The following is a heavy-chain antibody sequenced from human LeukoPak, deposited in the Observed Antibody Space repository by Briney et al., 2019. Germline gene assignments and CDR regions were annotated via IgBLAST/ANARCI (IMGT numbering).Heavy chain of an antibody. D-gene: IGHD1-26*01. CDR3: ARVGATHDALCC. Sequence: PSETLSLTCTVSGGSISSGSYYWSWIRQPAGKGLEWIGRIYTSGSTNYNPSLKSRVTISVDTSKNQFSLKLSSVTAADTAVYYCARVGATHDALCCWGQGTLVTVSS. V-gene: IGHV4-61*02. CDR2: IYTSGST. J-gene: IGHJ4*02. CDR1: GGSISSGSYY.